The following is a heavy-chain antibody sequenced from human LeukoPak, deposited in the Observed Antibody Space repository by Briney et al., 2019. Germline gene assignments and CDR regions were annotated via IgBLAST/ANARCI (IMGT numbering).Heavy chain of an antibody. CDR1: GFTFRSYS. Sequence: QPGGSLRLSCEASGFTFRSYSMNWVRQAPGKGLEGISYIRGSSNSIYYADSVKGRFIISRDNTKNLVYLQMNSLRAEDTAVYYCARDNDHKDDYWGQGTLVTVSS. CDR3: ARDNDHKDDY. J-gene: IGHJ4*02. CDR2: IRGSSNSI. V-gene: IGHV3-48*04.